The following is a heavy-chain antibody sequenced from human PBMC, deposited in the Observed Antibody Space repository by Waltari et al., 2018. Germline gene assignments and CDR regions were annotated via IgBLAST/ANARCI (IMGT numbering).Heavy chain of an antibody. D-gene: IGHD4-17*01. CDR1: CFTFRSYD. Sequence: EVQLLESGGGLVQPGGSLRLSCAASCFTFRSYDMTWGRQAPGKGLEWVSSISGRGSSTYYSDYVKGRFTISRDNSNNTLYLQMNSLRAEDTAVYYCAKGRVYGYHFQHWGQGTLVTVSS. J-gene: IGHJ1*01. CDR3: AKGRVYGYHFQH. CDR2: ISGRGSST. V-gene: IGHV3-23*01.